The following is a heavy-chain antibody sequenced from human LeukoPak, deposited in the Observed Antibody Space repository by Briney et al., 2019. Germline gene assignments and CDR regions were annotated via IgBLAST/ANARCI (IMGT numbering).Heavy chain of an antibody. CDR1: GFSFSDYY. V-gene: IGHV3-11*01. CDR2: ISSSSSTI. J-gene: IGHJ4*02. D-gene: IGHD2-15*01. CDR3: ARRNIGATYYFDY. Sequence: PEGSLRLSCAASGFSFSDYYMNWIRQAPGGGLECVAYISSSSSTIHYADSVKGRFTISRDNAKNSLFLQMNNLRDEDTAIYYCARRNIGATYYFDYWGQGTLVTVSS.